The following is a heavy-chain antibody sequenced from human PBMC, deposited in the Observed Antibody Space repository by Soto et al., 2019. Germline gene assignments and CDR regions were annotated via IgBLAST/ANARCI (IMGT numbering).Heavy chain of an antibody. CDR3: ARRSSSSLGSLFDP. CDR2: INHSGST. D-gene: IGHD6-6*01. V-gene: IGHV4-34*01. J-gene: IGHJ5*02. Sequence: SETLSLTCAVYGGSFSGYYWSWIRQPPGKGLEWIGEINHSGSTNYNPSLKSRVTISVDTSKNQFSLKLSSVTAADTAVYYCARRSSSSLGSLFDPWGRGILVTVSS. CDR1: GGSFSGYY.